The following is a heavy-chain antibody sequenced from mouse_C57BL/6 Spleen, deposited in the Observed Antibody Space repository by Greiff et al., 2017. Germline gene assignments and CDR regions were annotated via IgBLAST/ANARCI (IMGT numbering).Heavy chain of an antibody. CDR2: IDPSDSYT. D-gene: IGHD2-1*01. J-gene: IGHJ3*01. CDR1: GYTFTSYW. V-gene: IGHV1-69*01. CDR3: ATFYYGNSWFAY. Sequence: QVQLQQPGAELVMPGASVKLSCKASGYTFTSYWMHWVKQRPGQGLEWIGEIDPSDSYTNYNQKFKGKSTLTVDKSSSTAYMQLSSLTSEDSAVYYCATFYYGNSWFAYWGQGTLVTVSA.